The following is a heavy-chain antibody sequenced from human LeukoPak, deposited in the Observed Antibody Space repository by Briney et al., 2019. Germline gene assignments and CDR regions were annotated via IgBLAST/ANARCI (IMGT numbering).Heavy chain of an antibody. CDR1: GYTFTSYG. Sequence: ASVKVSFKASGYTFTSYGISWVRQAPGQGLEWMGWISAYNGNTNYAQKLQGRVTLTTDTSTSTAYMELRSLRSDDTDVYYCARVVTMIVVDAFDIWGQGTMVTVSS. CDR3: ARVVTMIVVDAFDI. V-gene: IGHV1-18*01. D-gene: IGHD3-22*01. J-gene: IGHJ3*02. CDR2: ISAYNGNT.